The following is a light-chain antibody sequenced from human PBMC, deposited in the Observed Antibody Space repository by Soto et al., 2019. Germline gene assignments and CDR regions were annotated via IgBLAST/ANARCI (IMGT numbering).Light chain of an antibody. Sequence: QSALTQPRSVSASPGQSVTISCSGSSSDVGAYNYVSWYQQFPGKAPQLMIYDVNKRPSGVPDRFSGFKAGYTASLTISGLQAADEADYYCCSYADPYTLIFGSGTKVTVL. V-gene: IGLV2-11*01. CDR2: DVN. CDR1: SSDVGAYNY. CDR3: CSYADPYTLI. J-gene: IGLJ1*01.